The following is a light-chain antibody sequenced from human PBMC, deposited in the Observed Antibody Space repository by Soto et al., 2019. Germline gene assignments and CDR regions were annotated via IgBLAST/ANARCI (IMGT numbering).Light chain of an antibody. CDR3: QQTNSFPLT. Sequence: DIQMTQSPSSVSASVGDRVTITCRASQGIISWLAWYQQKPGKAPKLLIYGASSLQSGVPSRVSGSGSGTYFTLTISSLQPEDFATYYCQQTNSFPLTFGGGTKVEIK. V-gene: IGKV1-12*01. CDR1: QGIISW. CDR2: GAS. J-gene: IGKJ4*01.